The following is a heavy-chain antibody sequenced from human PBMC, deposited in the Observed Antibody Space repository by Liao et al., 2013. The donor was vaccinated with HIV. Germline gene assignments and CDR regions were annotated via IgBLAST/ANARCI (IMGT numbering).Heavy chain of an antibody. V-gene: IGHV4-59*01. D-gene: IGHD1-26*01. CDR1: GDSISTYY. CDR2: IYHTGST. J-gene: IGHJ2*01. CDR3: ARVQWEPAPNWYSDL. Sequence: QVLLQESGPGLVKPSETLSLTCTVSGDSISTYYWSWIRQPPGKGLEWIGYIYHTGSTNYNPSLRSRVTISVDTSKNQFALTLHSVSAADTAVYYCARVQWEPAPNWYSDLWGRGTLVIVSS.